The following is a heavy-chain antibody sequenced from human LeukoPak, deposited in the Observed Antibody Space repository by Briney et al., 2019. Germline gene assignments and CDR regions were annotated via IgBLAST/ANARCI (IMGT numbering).Heavy chain of an antibody. J-gene: IGHJ4*02. D-gene: IGHD3-9*01. CDR2: IKQDGSEK. CDR3: ARVGYYDILTGLYYFDY. CDR1: GFTFSSYW. Sequence: PGGSLRLSCAAPGFTFSSYWMSWVRQAPGKGLEWVANIKQDGSEKYYVDSVKGRFTISRDNAKNSLYLQMNSLRAEDTAVYYCARVGYYDILTGLYYFDYWGQGTLVTVSS. V-gene: IGHV3-7*01.